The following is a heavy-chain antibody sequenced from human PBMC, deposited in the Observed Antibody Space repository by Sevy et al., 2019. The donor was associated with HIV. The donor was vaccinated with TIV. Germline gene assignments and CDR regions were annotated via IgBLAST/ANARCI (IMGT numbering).Heavy chain of an antibody. CDR3: ARGGRLTDYGMDV. CDR1: GGSISPYY. CDR2: MYYSGST. J-gene: IGHJ6*02. D-gene: IGHD3-16*01. V-gene: IGHV4-59*01. Sequence: SETLSLTCTVSGGSISPYYWNWIRQPPGKGLEWIGYMYYSGSTKYNPSFKSRVTISVDTSKNQFSVKLSSVTAADTAVYYCARGGRLTDYGMDVWGQGTTVTVSS.